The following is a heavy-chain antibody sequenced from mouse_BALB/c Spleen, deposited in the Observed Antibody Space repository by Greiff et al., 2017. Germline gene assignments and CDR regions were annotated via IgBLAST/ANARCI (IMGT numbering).Heavy chain of an antibody. CDR3: AKHYYGSSYWYFDV. V-gene: IGHV5-4*02. CDR1: GFTFSDYY. CDR2: ISDGGSYT. D-gene: IGHD1-1*01. Sequence: DVHLVESGGGLVKPGGSLKLSCAASGFTFSDYYMYWVRQTPEKRLEWVATISDGGSYTYYPDSVKGRFTISRDNAKNTLYLQMSSLKSEDTAMYYCAKHYYGSSYWYFDVWGAGTTVTVSS. J-gene: IGHJ1*01.